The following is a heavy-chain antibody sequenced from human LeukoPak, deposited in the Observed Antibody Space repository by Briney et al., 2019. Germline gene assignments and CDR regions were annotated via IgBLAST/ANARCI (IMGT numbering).Heavy chain of an antibody. D-gene: IGHD3-22*01. J-gene: IGHJ4*02. CDR1: GFNFISYD. CDR2: IGRSGSYK. CDR3: GRFYYDSSGPLGGVDY. V-gene: IGHV3-21*01. Sequence: GGSLRLSCAASGFNFISYDMNWVRQAPGKGLEWVSSIGRSGSYKEYADSLKGRFTISSDSTDSVYLQMNSLRVEDTAVYYCGRFYYDSSGPLGGVDYWGQGTLVTVSS.